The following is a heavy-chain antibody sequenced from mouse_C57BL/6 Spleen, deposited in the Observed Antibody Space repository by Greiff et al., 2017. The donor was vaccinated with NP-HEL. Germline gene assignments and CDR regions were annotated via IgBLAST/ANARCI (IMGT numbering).Heavy chain of an antibody. J-gene: IGHJ2*01. D-gene: IGHD2-3*01. V-gene: IGHV1-26*01. CDR3: ARRSDGYYEYYFDY. CDR1: GYTFTDYY. Sequence: VQLQQSGPELVKPGASVKISCKASGYTFTDYYMNWVKQSHGKSLEWIGDINPNNGGTSYNQKFKGKATLTVDKSSSTAYMELRSLTSEDSAVYYCARRSDGYYEYYFDYWGQGTTLTVSS. CDR2: INPNNGGT.